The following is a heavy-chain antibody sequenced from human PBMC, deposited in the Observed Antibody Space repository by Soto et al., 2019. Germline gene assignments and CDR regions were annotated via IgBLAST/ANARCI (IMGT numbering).Heavy chain of an antibody. J-gene: IGHJ4*02. CDR2: ISYDGKEK. V-gene: IGHV3-30*04. Sequence: QVQLVESGGGVVQPGGSLRLSCATSGFLFSGYAMHWVRQTPGKGLEWVAVISYDGKEKYYADSAEGRFTISRESSGVTLYLQMSSLRVEDTAVYYCARGRGLAARPQHLDHWGQGTLFTVSS. CDR1: GFLFSGYA. D-gene: IGHD6-6*01. CDR3: ARGRGLAARPQHLDH.